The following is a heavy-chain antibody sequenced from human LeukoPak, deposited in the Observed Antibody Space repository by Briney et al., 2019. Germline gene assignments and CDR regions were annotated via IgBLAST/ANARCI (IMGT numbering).Heavy chain of an antibody. CDR2: IKSKTDGGTT. CDR3: ARDRGNGGSGRCYYMDV. J-gene: IGHJ6*03. CDR1: GFTFSNAW. D-gene: IGHD2-15*01. Sequence: PGGSLSLSCAASGFTFSNAWMSWVRQAPGKGLEWVGRIKSKTDGGTTDYAAPVKGRFTISRDDSKNTLYLQMNSLRAEDTAVYYCARDRGNGGSGRCYYMDVWGKGTTVTVSS. V-gene: IGHV3-15*01.